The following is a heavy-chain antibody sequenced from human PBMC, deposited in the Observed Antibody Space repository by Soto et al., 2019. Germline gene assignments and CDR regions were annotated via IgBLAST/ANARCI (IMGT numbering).Heavy chain of an antibody. CDR3: VRLLWFGELT. Sequence: QITLKESGPTLVKPTQTLTLTCTISGFSLSTSGVGVGWIRQPPGKALEWLALVYWYDDKRYSPSLKSRLTITKDSSKNQVVLTMTNMDPVDTATYYCVRLLWFGELTWGQGTLVTVSS. CDR1: GFSLSTSGVG. D-gene: IGHD3-10*01. CDR2: VYWYDDK. J-gene: IGHJ4*02. V-gene: IGHV2-5*01.